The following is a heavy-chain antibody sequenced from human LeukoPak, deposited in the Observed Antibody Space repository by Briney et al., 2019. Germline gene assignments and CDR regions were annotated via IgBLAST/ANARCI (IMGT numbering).Heavy chain of an antibody. CDR2: ISPFNGKT. D-gene: IGHD1-26*01. Sequence: AAVKVSCKASGYTFTRYGISWVRQAPGQGLEWMGWISPFNGKTNYAQKLQGRVTMTTDTSTSTAYMDLRSLRSDDTAVYYCARGGGPWYTGKYCWYFDLWGRGTLVTVSS. CDR3: ARGGGPWYTGKYCWYFDL. V-gene: IGHV1-18*01. J-gene: IGHJ2*01. CDR1: GYTFTRYG.